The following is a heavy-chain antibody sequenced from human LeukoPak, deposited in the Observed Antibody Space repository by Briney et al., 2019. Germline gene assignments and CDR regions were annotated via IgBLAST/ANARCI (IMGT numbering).Heavy chain of an antibody. V-gene: IGHV1-18*01. D-gene: IGHD6-13*01. CDR2: ISAYNGNT. Sequence: ASVKVSCKASGYTFTNYGISWVRQAPGQGLEWMGWISAYNGNTNYAQKLQGRVTMTTDTSTSTAYMELRSLRSDDTAVYYCARSVGKQQLVPRDYYYYCMDVWGKGTTVTVSS. CDR1: GYTFTNYG. J-gene: IGHJ6*03. CDR3: ARSVGKQQLVPRDYYYYCMDV.